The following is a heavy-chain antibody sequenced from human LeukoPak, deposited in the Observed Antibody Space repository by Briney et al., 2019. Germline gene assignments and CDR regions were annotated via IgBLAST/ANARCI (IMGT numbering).Heavy chain of an antibody. J-gene: IGHJ6*02. D-gene: IGHD1-26*01. CDR2: IGFDGGST. Sequence: GGSLRLSCSGSGFTFSSHPMHWVRQAPGKGLEYVSAIGFDGGSTYYADSVKGRFTISRDNSKNTLYLQMNSLRAEDTAVYYCAKRASIVGATGGHYGMDVWGQGTTVTVSS. CDR1: GFTFSSHP. V-gene: IGHV3-64*04. CDR3: AKRASIVGATGGHYGMDV.